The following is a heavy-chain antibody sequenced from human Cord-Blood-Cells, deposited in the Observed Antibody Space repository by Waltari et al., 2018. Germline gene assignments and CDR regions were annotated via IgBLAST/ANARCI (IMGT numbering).Heavy chain of an antibody. CDR3: ARHQLTGTTPGGAFDI. CDR2: IYYSGST. D-gene: IGHD1-20*01. J-gene: IGHJ3*02. CDR1: GGSISSSSYY. Sequence: QLQLQESGPGLVKPSETLSLTCTVSGGSISSSSYYWGWIRQPPGKGLEWIGSIYYSGSTYYNPSLKSRVTISVDTSKNQFSLKLSSVTAADTAVYYCARHQLTGTTPGGAFDIWGQGTMVTVSS. V-gene: IGHV4-39*07.